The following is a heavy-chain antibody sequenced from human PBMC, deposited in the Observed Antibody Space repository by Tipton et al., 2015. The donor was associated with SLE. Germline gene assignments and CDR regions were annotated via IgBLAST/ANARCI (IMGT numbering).Heavy chain of an antibody. Sequence: TLSLTCSVSGVSISSGSNYWTWIRQPAGKGLEWIGRIFTSGSTDYNPSLRSRVTISLDTSKNQFSLELRSVTAADTAVYYCAREGQLVPNWFDPWGQGTLVTVSS. D-gene: IGHD6-13*01. CDR1: GVSISSGSNY. V-gene: IGHV4-61*02. CDR3: AREGQLVPNWFDP. J-gene: IGHJ5*02. CDR2: IFTSGST.